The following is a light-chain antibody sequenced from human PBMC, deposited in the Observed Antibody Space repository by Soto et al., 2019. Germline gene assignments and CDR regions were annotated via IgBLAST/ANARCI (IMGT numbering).Light chain of an antibody. CDR3: QTWGTGTPWV. CDR2: LNSYGSH. CDR1: RGHSNYA. Sequence: QLVLTQSPSASASLGASVKLTCTLSRGHSNYAIAWHQQQPEKGPRYLMKLNSYGSHSKGDGIPDRFSGSSSGAERYLTISSLQSEDEADYYCQTWGTGTPWVFGGGTQLTVL. V-gene: IGLV4-69*01. J-gene: IGLJ3*02.